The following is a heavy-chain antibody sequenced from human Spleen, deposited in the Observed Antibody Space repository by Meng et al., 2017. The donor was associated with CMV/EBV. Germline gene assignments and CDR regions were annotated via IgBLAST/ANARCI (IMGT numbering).Heavy chain of an antibody. CDR3: ARSRHHYDSSGYFYYFDY. D-gene: IGHD3-22*01. CDR2: INLSGST. J-gene: IGHJ4*02. V-gene: IGHV4-34*01. Sequence: SFRIYYGSRIRKPPGKRLEWVGDINLSGSTNYNPSLRSRVTMSVDTSKNQFSLKLNSVTAADTAIYYCARSRHHYDSSGYFYYFDYWGQGTLVTVSS. CDR1: SFRIYY.